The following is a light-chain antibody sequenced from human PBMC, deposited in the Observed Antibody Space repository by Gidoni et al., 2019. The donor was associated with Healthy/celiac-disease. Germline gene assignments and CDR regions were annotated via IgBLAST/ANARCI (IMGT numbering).Light chain of an antibody. J-gene: IGKJ4*01. CDR1: QSVLYSSNNKNY. V-gene: IGKV4-1*01. CDR3: QQYYSTPLLT. CDR2: WAS. Sequence: IVMTQPPDSLAVSLGERATINCKSSQSVLYSSNNKNYLAWYQQKPGQPPKLLIYWASTRESGVPDRFSGSGSGTDFTLTISSLQAEDVAVYYYQQYYSTPLLTFGGGTKVEIK.